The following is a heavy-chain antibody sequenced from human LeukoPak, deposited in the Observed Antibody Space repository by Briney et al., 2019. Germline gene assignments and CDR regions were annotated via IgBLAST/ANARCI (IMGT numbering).Heavy chain of an antibody. J-gene: IGHJ6*02. CDR3: ARGGTIFGRGYYYGMDV. CDR1: GGSISSGGYS. Sequence: PSETLSLTCAVSGGSISSGGYSWSWIRQPPGKGLEWIGYIYHSGSTYYNPSLKSRVTISVDRSKNQFSLKLSPVTAADTAVYYCARGGTIFGRGYYYGMDVWGQGTTVTVSS. D-gene: IGHD3-3*01. V-gene: IGHV4-30-2*01. CDR2: IYHSGST.